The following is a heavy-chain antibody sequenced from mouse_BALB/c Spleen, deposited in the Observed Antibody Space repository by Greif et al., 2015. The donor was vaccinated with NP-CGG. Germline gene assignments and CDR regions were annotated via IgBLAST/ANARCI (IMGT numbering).Heavy chain of an antibody. D-gene: IGHD2-1*01. CDR3: ARGDYGNYYWYFDV. CDR2: IDPSDSYT. Sequence: QVQLQQSGAELVRPGASVKLSCKASGYTFTSYWMHWVKQRPGQGLEWIGEIDPSDSYTNYNQKFKGKATLTVDKSSSTAYMQLSSLTSEDSAVYYCARGDYGNYYWYFDVWGAGTTVTVSS. CDR1: GYTFTSYW. J-gene: IGHJ1*01. V-gene: IGHV1-69*02.